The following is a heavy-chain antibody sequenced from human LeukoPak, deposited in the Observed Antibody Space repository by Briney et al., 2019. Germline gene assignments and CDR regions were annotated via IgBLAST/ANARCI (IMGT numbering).Heavy chain of an antibody. CDR1: GFTFSSYA. Sequence: GGSLRLSCAASGFTFSSYAMSWVRQAPGKGLEWVSAISGSGGSTYYADSVKGRFTISRDNSKNTLYLQMNSLRAEDTAVYYCAKSPYLVLRGLPGDEYYFDYWGQGTLVTVSS. J-gene: IGHJ4*02. CDR3: AKSPYLVLRGLPGDEYYFDY. V-gene: IGHV3-23*01. CDR2: ISGSGGST. D-gene: IGHD3-3*01.